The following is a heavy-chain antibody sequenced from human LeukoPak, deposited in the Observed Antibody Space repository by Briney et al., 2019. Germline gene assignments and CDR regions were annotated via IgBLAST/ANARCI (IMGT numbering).Heavy chain of an antibody. CDR2: IWYDGSNK. J-gene: IGHJ4*03. CDR3: ARATGHYLPFDY. D-gene: IGHD2/OR15-2a*01. Sequence: GGSLVNPRAASGFTFSSYGMHWVRQAPGKGLEWVAVIWYDGSNKYYADSVKGRFTISRDNSKNTLYLQMNSLRAEDTAVYYCARATGHYLPFDYWGNLVIVTVSS. V-gene: IGHV3-33*08. CDR1: GFTFSSYG.